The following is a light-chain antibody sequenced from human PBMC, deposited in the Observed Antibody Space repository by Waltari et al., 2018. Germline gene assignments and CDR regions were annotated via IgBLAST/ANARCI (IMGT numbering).Light chain of an antibody. CDR1: WPNSAAGST. CDR2: GVN. V-gene: IGLV1-40*01. J-gene: IGLJ2*01. CDR3: QSYDTSLGVV. Sequence: QSVLTQPPSVSGAPGQRATISSTGSWPNSAAGSTVHWYHQLPGKAPPLLVYGVNTRPPGVPDRFFGSKSGTSASLAIPGLQPEDEADYYCQSYDTSLGVVFGGGTKLTVL.